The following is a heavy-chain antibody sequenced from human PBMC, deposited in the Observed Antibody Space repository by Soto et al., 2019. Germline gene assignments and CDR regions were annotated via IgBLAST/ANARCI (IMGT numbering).Heavy chain of an antibody. CDR2: IHYSGSI. D-gene: IGHD3-10*01. J-gene: IGHJ4*02. CDR3: ARGGYDYGYYFAA. CDR1: GGSIGSHY. V-gene: IGHV4-59*11. Sequence: PSETLSLTCTVSGGSIGSHYWSGIRQPPGKGLEWIAYIHYSGSIDYNPSLKSRVTMSVDTSKNLLSLKVASVAAADTAVYYCARGGYDYGYYFAAWGQGTRVTVSS.